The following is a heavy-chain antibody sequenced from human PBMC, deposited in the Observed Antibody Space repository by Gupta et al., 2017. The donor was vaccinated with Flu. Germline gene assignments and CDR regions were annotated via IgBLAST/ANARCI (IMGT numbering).Heavy chain of an antibody. V-gene: IGHV4-59*01. CDR3: ARVPYSALLGDV. CDR1: GDSISSSS. J-gene: IGHJ3*01. Sequence: QVQLQESGPGMVKPSETLSLTCTVSGDSISSSSWSWIRQPPGGRLEWIGYLYYTGSTNYSPSFKSRVSISLDTSRNQFSLKLTSVTVADTAVYYCARVPYSALLGDVWGQGTVVTVSS. CDR2: LYYTGST. D-gene: IGHD2-21*01.